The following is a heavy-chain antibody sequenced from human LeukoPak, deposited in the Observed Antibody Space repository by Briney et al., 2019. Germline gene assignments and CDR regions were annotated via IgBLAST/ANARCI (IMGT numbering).Heavy chain of an antibody. V-gene: IGHV1-18*01. CDR1: GYTFTSYG. Sequence: ASVKVSCKASGYTFTSYGISWVRQAPGQGLEGMGWISAYNGNTNYAQKLQGRVTMTTDTSTSTAYMELRSLRSDDTAVYYCARDPTTDIVVVPAAIPIPHYYYYYGMDVWGQGTTVTVSS. J-gene: IGHJ6*02. CDR2: ISAYNGNT. D-gene: IGHD2-2*01. CDR3: ARDPTTDIVVVPAAIPIPHYYYYYGMDV.